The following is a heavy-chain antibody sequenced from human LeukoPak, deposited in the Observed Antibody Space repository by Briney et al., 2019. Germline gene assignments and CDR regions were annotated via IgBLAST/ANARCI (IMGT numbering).Heavy chain of an antibody. V-gene: IGHV4-34*01. Sequence: SETLSLTCAVYGGSLSGYYWSWIRQPPGKGLEWIGEINHSGSTNYNPSLKSRVTISVDTSKNQFSLKLSSVTAADTAVYYCARGRYFQHWGQGTLVTVSS. CDR3: ARGRYFQH. CDR2: INHSGST. CDR1: GGSLSGYY. J-gene: IGHJ1*01.